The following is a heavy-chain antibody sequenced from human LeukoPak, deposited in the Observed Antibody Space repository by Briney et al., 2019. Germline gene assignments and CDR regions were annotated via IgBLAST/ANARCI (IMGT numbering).Heavy chain of an antibody. V-gene: IGHV3-33*08. Sequence: GGSLRLSCAASGFTFSSYGMHWVRQAPGKGLEWVAVIWYDGSNKYYADSVKGRFTISRDNSKNTLYLQMNSLRAEDTAVYYCARGQYSGSYLRYYFDYWGQGTLVTVSS. CDR1: GFTFSSYG. CDR3: ARGQYSGSYLRYYFDY. D-gene: IGHD1-26*01. CDR2: IWYDGSNK. J-gene: IGHJ4*02.